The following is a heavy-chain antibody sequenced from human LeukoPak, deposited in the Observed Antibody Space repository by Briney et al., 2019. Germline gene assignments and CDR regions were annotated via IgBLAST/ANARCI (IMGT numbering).Heavy chain of an antibody. J-gene: IGHJ4*02. D-gene: IGHD3-22*01. V-gene: IGHV3-23*01. Sequence: GGSLRLSCAASGFTFSSYAMTWVRQAPGKGLEWVSAISGSGTNTYYADSVKGRFTISRDNSKNSLYLQMNSLRTEDTALYYCAKDRSSGYYYVDYFDYWGQGTLVTVSS. CDR2: ISGSGTNT. CDR3: AKDRSSGYYYVDYFDY. CDR1: GFTFSSYA.